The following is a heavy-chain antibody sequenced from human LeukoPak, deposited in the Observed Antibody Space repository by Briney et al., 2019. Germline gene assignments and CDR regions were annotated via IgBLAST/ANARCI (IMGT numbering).Heavy chain of an antibody. D-gene: IGHD4/OR15-4a*01. CDR2: INHSGST. CDR1: GGSISSYY. J-gene: IGHJ4*02. CDR3: ARGRSRSGAGY. Sequence: KSSETLSLTCTVSGGSISSYYWSWIRQPPGKGLEWIGEINHSGSTNYNPSLKSRVTISVDTSKNQFSLKLSSVTAADTAVYYCARGRSRSGAGYWGQGTLVTVSS. V-gene: IGHV4-34*01.